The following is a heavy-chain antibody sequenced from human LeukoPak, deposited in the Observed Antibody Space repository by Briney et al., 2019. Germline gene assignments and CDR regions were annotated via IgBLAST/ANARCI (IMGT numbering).Heavy chain of an antibody. Sequence: GGSLRLSCAASGFTFSSYAMSWVRQAPGKGLEWVSAISGSGGSTYYADSVKGRFTISRDNSKNTLYLQMNSLRAEDTAVYYCANALYGFWSGSDYWGQGTLVTVSS. CDR2: ISGSGGST. CDR1: GFTFSSYA. CDR3: ANALYGFWSGSDY. D-gene: IGHD3-3*01. V-gene: IGHV3-23*01. J-gene: IGHJ4*02.